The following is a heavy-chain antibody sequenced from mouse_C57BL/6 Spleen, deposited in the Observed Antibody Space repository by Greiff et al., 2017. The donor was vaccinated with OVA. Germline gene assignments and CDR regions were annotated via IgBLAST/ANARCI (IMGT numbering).Heavy chain of an antibody. CDR3: AREGNGNYVNAMDY. D-gene: IGHD2-1*01. Sequence: VQLQQPGAELVKPGASVKMSCKASGYTFTSYWITWVKQRPGQGLEWIGDIYPGSGSTNYNEKFKSKATLTVDTSSSTAYMQLSSLTSEDSAVYYCAREGNGNYVNAMDYWGQGTSVTVSS. V-gene: IGHV1-55*01. CDR1: GYTFTSYW. J-gene: IGHJ4*01. CDR2: IYPGSGST.